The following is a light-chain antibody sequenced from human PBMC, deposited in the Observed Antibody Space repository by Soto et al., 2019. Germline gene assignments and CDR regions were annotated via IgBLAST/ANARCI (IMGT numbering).Light chain of an antibody. CDR2: AAS. CDR1: QTISSW. CDR3: LQDYNYPWT. V-gene: IGKV1-6*01. Sequence: SQISQSPSTLSGSVGDRVTITCRASQTISSWLAWYQQKPGKAPKLLIYAASSLQSGVPSRFSGSGSGTDFTLTISSLQPEDFATYYCLQDYNYPWTFGQGTTVDVK. J-gene: IGKJ1*01.